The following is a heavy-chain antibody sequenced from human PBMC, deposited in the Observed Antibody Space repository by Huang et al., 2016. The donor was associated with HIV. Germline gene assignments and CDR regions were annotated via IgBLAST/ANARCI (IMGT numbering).Heavy chain of an antibody. V-gene: IGHV1-69*01. J-gene: IGHJ5*02. CDR3: ARWSGYTYGFNWFDP. CDR1: GGTFSSYG. CDR2: FIPLFGTA. D-gene: IGHD5-18*01. Sequence: QVQLVQSGTEVKKPGSSVKVSCKASGGTFSSYGITWVRQAPGQGLEWMGGFIPLFGTANYAQKFQGRGTISADESTSTAYMEVTDLRSEDTAVYYCARWSGYTYGFNWFDPWGQGTLVTVSS.